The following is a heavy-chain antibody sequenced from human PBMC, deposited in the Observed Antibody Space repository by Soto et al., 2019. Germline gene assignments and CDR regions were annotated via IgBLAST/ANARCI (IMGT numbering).Heavy chain of an antibody. D-gene: IGHD2-2*01. Sequence: GGSLRLSCAASGFTVSSNYMSWVRQAPGKGLEWVSVIYSGGSTYYADSVKGRFTISRDNSKNTLYLQMNSLRAEDTAVYYCARDLGYCSSTSCREYAFDIWGQGTMVTVSS. CDR3: ARDLGYCSSTSCREYAFDI. CDR1: GFTVSSNY. V-gene: IGHV3-66*01. CDR2: IYSGGST. J-gene: IGHJ3*02.